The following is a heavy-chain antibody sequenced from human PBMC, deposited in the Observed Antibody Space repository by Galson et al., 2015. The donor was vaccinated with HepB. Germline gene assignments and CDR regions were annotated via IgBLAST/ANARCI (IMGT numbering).Heavy chain of an antibody. J-gene: IGHJ6*02. CDR2: INPSDGIT. V-gene: IGHV1-46*04. CDR1: GYTFIYYY. CDR3: ARDIMIRGLDYYYHGMDV. Sequence: SVKVSCKASGYTFIYYYMHWVRQAPGQGLEWLGVINPSDGITVYSQKLQGRVTMTSDMSTSTVSMKLSSLRSEDTAVYYCARDIMIRGLDYYYHGMDVWGQGTTVSVSS. D-gene: IGHD3-10*01.